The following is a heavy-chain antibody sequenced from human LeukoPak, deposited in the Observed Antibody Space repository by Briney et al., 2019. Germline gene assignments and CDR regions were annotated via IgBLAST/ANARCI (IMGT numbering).Heavy chain of an antibody. V-gene: IGHV3-33*01. CDR2: IWYDGSNK. D-gene: IGHD3-10*01. CDR3: ARDFYKDSGMDV. J-gene: IGHJ6*02. CDR1: GFTFSSYG. Sequence: GRSLRLSCAASGFTFSSYGMHWVRQAPGKGLEWVAVIWYDGSNKYYADSVKGRFTISRDNSKNTLYLQMNSLRAEDTAVYYCARDFYKDSGMDVWGQGTTVTVSS.